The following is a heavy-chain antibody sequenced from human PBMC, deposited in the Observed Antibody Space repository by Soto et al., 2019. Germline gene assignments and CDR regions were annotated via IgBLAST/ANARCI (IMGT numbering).Heavy chain of an antibody. CDR3: ARDRADSSSWYTSYYFDY. D-gene: IGHD6-13*01. CDR1: GFTFSSYA. J-gene: IGHJ4*02. Sequence: QVQLVESGGGVVQPGRSLRLSCAASGFTFSSYAMHWVRQAPGKGLEWVAVISYDGSNKYYADSVKGRFTISRDNSKNTXXLQMNSLRAEDTAVYYCARDRADSSSWYTSYYFDYWGQGTLVTVSS. CDR2: ISYDGSNK. V-gene: IGHV3-30-3*01.